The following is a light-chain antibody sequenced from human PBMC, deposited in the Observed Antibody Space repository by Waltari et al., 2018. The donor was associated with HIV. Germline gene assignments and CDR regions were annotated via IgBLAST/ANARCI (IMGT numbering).Light chain of an antibody. Sequence: DIVMTQSPDSLPVSLGQRATINCTSSRSILSSSDNRNYLAWYQQKPRQPPRLLISWASTRESGVPDRFSGSGSWTDFALTISRLQAEDVAVYHCQQYLRSPPTFGGGTKVEIK. CDR3: QQYLRSPPT. V-gene: IGKV4-1*01. J-gene: IGKJ4*01. CDR1: RSILSSSDNRNY. CDR2: WAS.